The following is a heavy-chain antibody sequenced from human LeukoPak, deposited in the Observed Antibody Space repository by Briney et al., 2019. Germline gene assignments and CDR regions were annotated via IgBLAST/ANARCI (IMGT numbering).Heavy chain of an antibody. CDR2: ISYDGSNK. Sequence: GGSLRLSCAASGFTFSSYGMHWVRQAPGKGLEWVAVISYDGSNKYYADSVKGRFTISRDNSKNTLYLQMNSLRAEDTAVYYCARVPRGYSYGYGYFQHWGQGTLVTVSS. CDR3: ARVPRGYSYGYGYFQH. V-gene: IGHV3-30*03. CDR1: GFTFSSYG. J-gene: IGHJ1*01. D-gene: IGHD5-18*01.